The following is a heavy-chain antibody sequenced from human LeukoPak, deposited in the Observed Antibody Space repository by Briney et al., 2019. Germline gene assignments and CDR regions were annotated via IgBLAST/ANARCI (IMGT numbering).Heavy chain of an antibody. CDR1: GFSFSGSS. V-gene: IGHV3-73*01. D-gene: IGHD1-1*01. J-gene: IGHJ2*01. Sequence: GGSLKLSCAASGFSFSGSSMHWVRQPSGKGLEWVGRIRSQAHSYATGYSASVKGRFTISRDDSKNAAYLQMDSLKTEDTAVYFCTRLEHTNWSWYFDFWGRGTLVTVSS. CDR2: IRSQAHSYAT. CDR3: TRLEHTNWSWYFDF.